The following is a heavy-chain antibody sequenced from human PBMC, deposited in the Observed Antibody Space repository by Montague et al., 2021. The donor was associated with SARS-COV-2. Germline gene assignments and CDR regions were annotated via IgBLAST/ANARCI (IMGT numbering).Heavy chain of an antibody. J-gene: IGHJ6*02. D-gene: IGHD2-8*01. CDR1: GYSITHAYY. CDR3: ARTSQYCTPTNCYLPNAMDV. CDR2: IWYGGST. V-gene: IGHV4-38-2*02. Sequence: SETLSLTCTVSGYSITHAYYWGWIRQPPGKGLEWIGNIWYGGSTYYNPSLKSRVTISVDTSNNQFSLKLTSVTAADTAVYYCARTSQYCTPTNCYLPNAMDVWGQGTTVPVSS.